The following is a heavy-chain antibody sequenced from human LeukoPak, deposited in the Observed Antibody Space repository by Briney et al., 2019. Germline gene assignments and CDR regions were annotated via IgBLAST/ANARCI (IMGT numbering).Heavy chain of an antibody. CDR1: GYTFTSCD. V-gene: IGHV1-8*01. CDR2: MNPNSGNT. D-gene: IGHD3-9*01. Sequence: ASVKVSCKASGYTFTSCDINWVRQATGQGLEWMGWMNPNSGNTGYAQKFQGRVTMTRNTSISTAYMELSSLRSEDTAVYYCARVEGDILTGLNWFDPWGQGTLVTVSS. J-gene: IGHJ5*02. CDR3: ARVEGDILTGLNWFDP.